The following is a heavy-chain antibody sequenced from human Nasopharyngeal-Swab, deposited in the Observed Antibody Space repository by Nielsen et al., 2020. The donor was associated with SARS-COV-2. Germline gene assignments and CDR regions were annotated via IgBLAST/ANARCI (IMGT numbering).Heavy chain of an antibody. CDR1: GGTFSSYA. Sequence: SVKVSCKASGGTFSSYAISWVRQAPGQGLEWMGGIIPIFGTANYAQKFQGRVTITADESTSTAYMELSRLRSEDTAVYYCARDPYGDGSNDYWGQGTLVTVSS. J-gene: IGHJ4*02. CDR3: ARDPYGDGSNDY. CDR2: IIPIFGTA. D-gene: IGHD4-17*01. V-gene: IGHV1-69*13.